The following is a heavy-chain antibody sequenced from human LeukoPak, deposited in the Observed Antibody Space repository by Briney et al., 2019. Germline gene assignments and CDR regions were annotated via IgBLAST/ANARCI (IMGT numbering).Heavy chain of an antibody. CDR1: GGSISSYY. Sequence: SETLSLTCTVSGGSISSYYWTWIRQPAGKGLEWIGRIYASGSTNYNPSLESRVTMSVDTSKNQLSLNLYSVTAADTAVYYCARSPVYDINCFGPWGQGTLVTVSS. CDR2: IYASGST. D-gene: IGHD2/OR15-2a*01. CDR3: ARSPVYDINCFGP. V-gene: IGHV4-4*07. J-gene: IGHJ5*02.